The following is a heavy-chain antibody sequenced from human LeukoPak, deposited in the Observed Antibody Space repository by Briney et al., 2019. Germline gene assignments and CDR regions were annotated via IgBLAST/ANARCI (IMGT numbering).Heavy chain of an antibody. CDR2: IYTSGST. J-gene: IGHJ4*02. D-gene: IGHD7-27*01. Sequence: SETLSLTCTVSGGSISSGSYYWSWIRQPAGKGLEWIGSIYTSGSTNYNPSLKSRGTISVDTSKNQFSLKLSSVTAADTAVYYCARSGPGDYWGQGTLVTVSS. CDR1: GGSISSGSYY. CDR3: ARSGPGDY. V-gene: IGHV4-61*02.